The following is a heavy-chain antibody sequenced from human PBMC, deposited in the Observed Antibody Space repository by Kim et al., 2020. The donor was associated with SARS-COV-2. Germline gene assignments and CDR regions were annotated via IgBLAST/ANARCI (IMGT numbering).Heavy chain of an antibody. Sequence: ASVKVSCKASGYTFTSYAMNWVRQAPGQGLEWMGWINTNTGNPTYAQGFTGRFVFSLDTSVSTAYLQISSLKAEDTAVYYCARVVPAVNRVYYYGMDVWGQGTTVTVSS. CDR2: INTNTGNP. J-gene: IGHJ6*02. CDR1: GYTFTSYA. CDR3: ARVVPAVNRVYYYGMDV. D-gene: IGHD2-2*01. V-gene: IGHV7-4-1*02.